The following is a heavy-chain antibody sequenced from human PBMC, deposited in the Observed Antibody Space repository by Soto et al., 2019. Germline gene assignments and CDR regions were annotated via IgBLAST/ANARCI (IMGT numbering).Heavy chain of an antibody. V-gene: IGHV4-31*03. CDR1: GGSISSGGYY. D-gene: IGHD3-10*01. J-gene: IGHJ6*02. Sequence: PSETLSLTCTVSGGSISSGGYYWSWIRQHPGKGLEWIGYIYYSGSTYYNPSLKSRVTISVDTSKNQFSLKLSSVTAADTAVYYCASSGSGGYYYYYGMDVWGQGTIFTVSS. CDR3: ASSGSGGYYYYYGMDV. CDR2: IYYSGST.